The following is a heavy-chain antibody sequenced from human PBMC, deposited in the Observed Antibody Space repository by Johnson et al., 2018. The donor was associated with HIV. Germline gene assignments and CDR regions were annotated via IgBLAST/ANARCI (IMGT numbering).Heavy chain of an antibody. D-gene: IGHD6-13*01. J-gene: IGHJ3*02. CDR1: GFTVSSKY. V-gene: IGHV3-7*03. CDR2: INQDGSEK. CDR3: ARDEAAVRMVANDAFDI. Sequence: MLLVESGGGLIQPGGSLRLSCAASGFTVSSKYMSWVRQAPGKGLEWVANINQDGSEKYYVDSARGRFTISRDNAKNSLYLQMNSLRAEDTAVYYCARDEAAVRMVANDAFDIWGQGTMVTVSS.